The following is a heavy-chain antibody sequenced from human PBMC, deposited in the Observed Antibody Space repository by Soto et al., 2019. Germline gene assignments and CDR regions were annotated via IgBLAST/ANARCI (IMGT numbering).Heavy chain of an antibody. Sequence: QVQLVQSGAEVKKPGASVKVSCKASGYTFTSHGISWVRQAPGQGLEWMGWISVYNGNTYYAQKLQGRVTMTTDTSTSTASRELRGLQSADTSVYYCASHTIASAGPVDYWGQGTLVSVSS. V-gene: IGHV1-18*01. CDR3: ASHTIASAGPVDY. J-gene: IGHJ4*02. CDR2: ISVYNGNT. CDR1: GYTFTSHG. D-gene: IGHD6-13*01.